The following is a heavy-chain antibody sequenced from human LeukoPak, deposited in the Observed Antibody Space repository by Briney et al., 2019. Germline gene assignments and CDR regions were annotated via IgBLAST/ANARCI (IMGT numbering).Heavy chain of an antibody. J-gene: IGHJ5*02. CDR1: GGSISSYY. CDR2: IYTSGST. CDR3: ARGRRGGSFPYNWFDP. Sequence: SETLSLTCTVSGGSISSYYWSWIRQPAGKGLEWIGRIYTSGSTNYNPSLKSRVTMSVDTSKNQFSLKLSSVTAADTAVYYCARGRRGGSFPYNWFDPWGQGTLVTVSS. D-gene: IGHD2-15*01. V-gene: IGHV4-4*07.